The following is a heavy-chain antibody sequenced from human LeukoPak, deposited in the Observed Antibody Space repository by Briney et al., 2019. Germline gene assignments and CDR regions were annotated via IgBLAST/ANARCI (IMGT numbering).Heavy chain of an antibody. CDR1: GGSISSGGYY. Sequence: PSGTLSLTCTVSGGSISSGGYYWSWIRQHPGKGLEWIGYIYYSGSTYYNPSLKSRVTISVDTSKNQFSLKLSSVTAADTAVYYCARVGVYSNEFDYWGQGTLVTVSS. CDR3: ARVGVYSNEFDY. J-gene: IGHJ4*02. V-gene: IGHV4-31*03. CDR2: IYYSGST. D-gene: IGHD2-21*01.